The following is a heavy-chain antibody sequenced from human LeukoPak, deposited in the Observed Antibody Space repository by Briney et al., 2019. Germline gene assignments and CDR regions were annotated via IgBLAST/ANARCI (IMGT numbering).Heavy chain of an antibody. CDR3: ARGPPDCSSTSCYAFDAFDI. CDR2: IYYSGST. CDR1: GGSISRSSYY. J-gene: IGHJ3*02. V-gene: IGHV4-39*07. D-gene: IGHD2-2*01. Sequence: SETLSLTCTVSGGSISRSSYYWGWIRQPPGKGLEYIGNIYYSGSTDYNPSLKSRVTISVDTSKNQFSLKLSSVTAADTAVYYCARGPPDCSSTSCYAFDAFDIWGQGTMVTVPS.